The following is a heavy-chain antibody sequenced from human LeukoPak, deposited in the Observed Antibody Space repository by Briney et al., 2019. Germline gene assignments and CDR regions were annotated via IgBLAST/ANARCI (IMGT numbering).Heavy chain of an antibody. J-gene: IGHJ5*02. CDR2: IYSGGNT. Sequence: GGSLRLSCAASGFTVSNDYMSWVRQAPGKGLEWVSLIYSGGNTYYADSVKGRFTISRDNSKDTLYLQMNSLRVEDTAVYSCARGMGTSWSHGPWGQGTLVTVSS. V-gene: IGHV3-53*01. CDR1: GFTVSNDY. D-gene: IGHD6-13*01. CDR3: ARGMGTSWSHGP.